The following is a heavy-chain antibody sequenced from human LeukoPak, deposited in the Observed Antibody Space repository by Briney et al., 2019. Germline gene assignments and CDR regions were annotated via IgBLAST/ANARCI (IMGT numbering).Heavy chain of an antibody. CDR3: ARDPNAYGPGYFDL. CDR1: GYTFTGYY. Sequence: ASVKVSCKASGYTFTGYYMHWVRQAPGQGLEWMGWINPNSGGTNYAQKFQGRVTMTRDTSISTAYMELSRLRSDDTAAYYCARDPNAYGPGYFDLWGRGTLVTVSS. CDR2: INPNSGGT. J-gene: IGHJ2*01. D-gene: IGHD3-10*01. V-gene: IGHV1-2*02.